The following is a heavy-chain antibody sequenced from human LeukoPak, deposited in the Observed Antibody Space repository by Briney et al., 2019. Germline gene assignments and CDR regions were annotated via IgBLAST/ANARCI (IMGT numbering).Heavy chain of an antibody. V-gene: IGHV1-2*02. J-gene: IGHJ4*02. Sequence: ASVKVSCKASGYTFTGYYMHWVRQAPGQGLEWMGWINPNSGGTNYAQKFQGRVTMTRDTSISTAYMELSSLRSEDTAVYYCARVRDYYGSGSYRFDYWGQGTLVTVSS. D-gene: IGHD3-10*01. CDR1: GYTFTGYY. CDR2: INPNSGGT. CDR3: ARVRDYYGSGSYRFDY.